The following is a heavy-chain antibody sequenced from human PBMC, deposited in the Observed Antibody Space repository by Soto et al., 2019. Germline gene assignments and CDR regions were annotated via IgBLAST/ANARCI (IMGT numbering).Heavy chain of an antibody. CDR3: ARDQLEGNWFDP. V-gene: IGHV4-30-2*01. D-gene: IGHD1-1*01. CDR1: GGSISSGGYS. CDR2: IYHNGST. J-gene: IGHJ5*02. Sequence: SETLSLTCAVSGGSISSGGYSWNWIRQPPGKGLEWIGYIYHNGSTLYNPSLKSRDNISIEKYKKQISLKLNSVTAADTAVYYCARDQLEGNWFDPWGQGTLVTVSS.